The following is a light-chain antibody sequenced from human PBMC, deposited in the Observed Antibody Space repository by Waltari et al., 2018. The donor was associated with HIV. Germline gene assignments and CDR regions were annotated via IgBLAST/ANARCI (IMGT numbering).Light chain of an antibody. J-gene: IGLJ2*01. CDR3: QSYDNSLGVV. V-gene: IGLV1-40*01. CDR2: GST. CDR1: SSNIGAPND. Sequence: QSVLTQPPSVSGAPGQRVTISCPGGSSNIGAPNDVPWYQQFPGTAPKLLIYGSTNRPSGVPDRFSGSKSGTSASLAITGLQAEDEADYYCQSYDNSLGVVFGGGTKLTVL.